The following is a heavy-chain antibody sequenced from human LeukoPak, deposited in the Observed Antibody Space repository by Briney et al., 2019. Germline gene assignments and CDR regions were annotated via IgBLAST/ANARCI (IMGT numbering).Heavy chain of an antibody. CDR3: ASIDSSGYDYYYYGMDV. V-gene: IGHV3-53*01. Sequence: SGGSLRLSCAASGFTVSSNYMSWVRQAPGKGLEWVSVIYSGGSTYYADSVKGRFTISRDNSKNTLYLQMNSLRAEDTAVYYCASIDSSGYDYYYYGMDVWGQGTTVTVSS. CDR1: GFTVSSNY. D-gene: IGHD3-22*01. CDR2: IYSGGST. J-gene: IGHJ6*02.